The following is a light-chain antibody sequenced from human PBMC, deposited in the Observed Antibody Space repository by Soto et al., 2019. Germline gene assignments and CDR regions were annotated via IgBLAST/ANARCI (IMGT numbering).Light chain of an antibody. Sequence: EIVMTQSPGTLSVSPGERATLSCRASQSVSSNLAWYQQKPGQAPRLLIYGASTRATGIPARFSGSGSGTEFTLTISTLQSEDFAVYYCQQYDNWPPFTFGPGTEVDIK. CDR3: QQYDNWPPFT. CDR1: QSVSSN. V-gene: IGKV3-15*01. J-gene: IGKJ3*01. CDR2: GAS.